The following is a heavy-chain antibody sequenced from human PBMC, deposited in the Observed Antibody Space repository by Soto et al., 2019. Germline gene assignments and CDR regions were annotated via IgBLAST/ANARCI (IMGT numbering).Heavy chain of an antibody. CDR3: AGYCSGGSCYSDAFDI. Sequence: QVQLVQSGAEVKKPGSSVTVSSKASGGTFSSYAISWVRQAPGQGLEWMGGIIPIFGTANYAQKFQGRVTITADESTSTAYMELSSLRSEDTAVYYCAGYCSGGSCYSDAFDIWGQGTMVTVSS. CDR1: GGTFSSYA. V-gene: IGHV1-69*01. J-gene: IGHJ3*02. CDR2: IIPIFGTA. D-gene: IGHD2-15*01.